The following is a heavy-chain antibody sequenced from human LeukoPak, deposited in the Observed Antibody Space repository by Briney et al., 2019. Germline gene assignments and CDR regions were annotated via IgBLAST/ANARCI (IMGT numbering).Heavy chain of an antibody. V-gene: IGHV1-8*01. J-gene: IGHJ4*02. Sequence: ASVKVSCKASGYTFTSYDINWVRQATGQGLEWMGWVNPNSGHTGFAQRFQGRVSMTSNTSISTAYMEVRSLRSEDTAVYYCARDRDWNLQSPFWTESKTIDYWGQGTLVTVSS. CDR2: VNPNSGHT. CDR1: GYTFTSYD. D-gene: IGHD3/OR15-3a*01. CDR3: ARDRDWNLQSPFWTESKTIDY.